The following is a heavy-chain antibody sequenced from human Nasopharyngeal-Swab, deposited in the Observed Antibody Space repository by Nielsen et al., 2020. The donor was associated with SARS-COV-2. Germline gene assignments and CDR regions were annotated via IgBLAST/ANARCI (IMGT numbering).Heavy chain of an antibody. J-gene: IGHJ3*02. D-gene: IGHD2-21*02. V-gene: IGHV3-7*04. Sequence: GESLKISCAASGFPFRNYYMTWVRQPPGKGLEWVAKKNKGGSEQFYVDSVKGRFTISRDDAKNSVYLQMNSLRAEDTAVYYCARESVVTGMDDATDIWGQGTMVTVSS. CDR2: KNKGGSEQ. CDR3: ARESVVTGMDDATDI. CDR1: GFPFRNYY.